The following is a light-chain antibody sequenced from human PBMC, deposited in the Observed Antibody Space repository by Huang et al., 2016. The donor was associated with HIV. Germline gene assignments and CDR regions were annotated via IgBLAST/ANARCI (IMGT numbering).Light chain of an antibody. V-gene: IGKV1-39*01. CDR1: QIINRY. CDR2: GAS. J-gene: IGKJ2*01. CDR3: QQSYNIPRT. Sequence: DIQMTQAPSSLSAPVGDRVIITCRASQIINRYLNWYQQMSGRAPKLLISGASTLQGVVSPRFSGSGSGTDFTLIITDVQPEDSATYFCQQSYNIPRTFGQGTLLEI.